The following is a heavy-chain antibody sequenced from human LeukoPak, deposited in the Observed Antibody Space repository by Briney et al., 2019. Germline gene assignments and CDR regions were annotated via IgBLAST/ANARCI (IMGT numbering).Heavy chain of an antibody. J-gene: IGHJ4*02. CDR3: ARVYYDSFGFDY. D-gene: IGHD3-22*01. V-gene: IGHV1-2*02. CDR2: INPNSGGT. Sequence: ASVKVSCKASGYTFTGYYMHWVRQAPGQGLEWMGWINPNSGGTNYAQKFQGRVTMTRDTSISTAYTELSRLRSDDTAVYYCARVYYDSFGFDYWGQGTLVTVSS. CDR1: GYTFTGYY.